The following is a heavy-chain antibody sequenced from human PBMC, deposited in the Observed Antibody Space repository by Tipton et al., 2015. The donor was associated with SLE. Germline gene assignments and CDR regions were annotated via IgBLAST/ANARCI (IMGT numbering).Heavy chain of an antibody. Sequence: TLSLTCTVSGGSISGYYWSWVRQPAGKGLEWIGSVYHRMSTYYNPSLKSRVTISIDTTKNQFSLKMTSVTAADTAIYYCVRDPLRDYIQRKDWYFDLWGRGTQVTVSS. J-gene: IGHJ2*01. D-gene: IGHD4-11*01. CDR3: VRDPLRDYIQRKDWYFDL. V-gene: IGHV4-4*07. CDR1: GGSISGYY. CDR2: VYHRMST.